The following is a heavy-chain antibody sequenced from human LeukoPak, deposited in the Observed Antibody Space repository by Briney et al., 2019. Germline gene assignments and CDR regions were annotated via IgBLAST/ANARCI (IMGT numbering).Heavy chain of an antibody. CDR3: AREGIDYYDSSGYYITPPFDY. CDR1: GFTFSSYA. J-gene: IGHJ4*02. D-gene: IGHD3-22*01. CDR2: ISYDGSNK. Sequence: GGSLRLSCAASGFTFSSYAMHWVRQAPGKGLEWVAVISYDGSNKYYADSVKGRFTISRDNSKNTLYLQMNSLRAEDTAVYYCAREGIDYYDSSGYYITPPFDYWGQGTLVTVSS. V-gene: IGHV3-30*04.